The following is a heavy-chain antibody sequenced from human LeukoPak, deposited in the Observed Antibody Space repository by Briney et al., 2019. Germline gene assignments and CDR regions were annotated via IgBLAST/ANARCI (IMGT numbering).Heavy chain of an antibody. D-gene: IGHD3-3*01. J-gene: IGHJ5*02. V-gene: IGHV1-69*02. CDR2: IIPILGIA. CDR1: RGTFSSYT. CDR3: ATSRTIFGVVRSFDP. Sequence: ASVKVSCKASRGTFSSYTISWVRQAPGQGLEWMGRIIPILGIANYAQKFQGRVTITADKSTSTAYMELSSLRSEDTAVYYCATSRTIFGVVRSFDPWGQGTLVTVSS.